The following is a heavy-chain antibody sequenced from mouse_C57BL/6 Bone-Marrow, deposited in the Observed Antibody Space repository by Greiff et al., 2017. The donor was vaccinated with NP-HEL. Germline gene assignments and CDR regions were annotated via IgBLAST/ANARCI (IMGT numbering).Heavy chain of an antibody. CDR2: IFPGSGST. D-gene: IGHD2-5*01. Sequence: QVQLQQSGPELVRPGASVKISCKAPGYTFTSHWMQWVRQRPGQGLEWIGEIFPGSGSTYYNEKFKGKATLTVDTSSSTAYMQLSSLTSEDSAVYFCASDDYSNYVFAYWGQGTLVTVSA. CDR1: GYTFTSHW. V-gene: IGHV1-56*01. J-gene: IGHJ3*01. CDR3: ASDDYSNYVFAY.